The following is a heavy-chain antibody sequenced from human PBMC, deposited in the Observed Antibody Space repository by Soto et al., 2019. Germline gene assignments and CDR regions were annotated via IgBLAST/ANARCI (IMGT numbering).Heavy chain of an antibody. J-gene: IGHJ4*02. D-gene: IGHD3-16*01. Sequence: QVQLQESGPGLVKPSETLSLTCTVSAASFSKYYWTWIRQPPGKGLEWIGYIYFNGNTNYNPSLKWRVTITVDTSRKQIALNLTSVTDADTAVYFCASVTFGGVVLANWGQGTLVTGSS. CDR2: IYFNGNT. CDR1: AASFSKYY. V-gene: IGHV4-59*13. CDR3: ASVTFGGVVLAN.